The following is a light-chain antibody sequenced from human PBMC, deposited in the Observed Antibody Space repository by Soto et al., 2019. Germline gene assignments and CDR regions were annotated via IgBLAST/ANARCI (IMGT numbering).Light chain of an antibody. J-gene: IGKJ5*01. Sequence: DIEITQSPTTLSVSPGERATLSCRASQSVSSNLAWYQQKPGQAPRLLIYGASNRATGIPDRFSGSGSGTDFTLTISRLEPEDFAVYYCQQYGSSPITFGQGTRLEIK. V-gene: IGKV3-20*01. CDR2: GAS. CDR1: QSVSSN. CDR3: QQYGSSPIT.